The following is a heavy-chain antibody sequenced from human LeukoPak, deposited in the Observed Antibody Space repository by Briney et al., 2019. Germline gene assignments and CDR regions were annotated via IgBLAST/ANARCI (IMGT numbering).Heavy chain of an antibody. CDR3: ARGDYGSGSYYHPNFDY. V-gene: IGHV3-74*01. D-gene: IGHD3-10*01. CDR2: INSDGSST. J-gene: IGHJ4*02. Sequence: GGSLRLSCAASGFTFDDYGMSWVRQAPGKGLVWVSRINSDGSSTSYADSVKGRFTISRDNAKNTLYLQMNSLRAEDTALYYCARGDYGSGSYYHPNFDYWGQGTLVTVSS. CDR1: GFTFDDYG.